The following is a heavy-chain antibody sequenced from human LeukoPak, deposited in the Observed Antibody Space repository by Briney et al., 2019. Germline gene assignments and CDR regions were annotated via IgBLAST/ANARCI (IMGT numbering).Heavy chain of an antibody. CDR1: GFTFSSYE. D-gene: IGHD6-13*01. Sequence: PGGSLRLSCAASGFTFSSYEMNWVRQAPGKGLEWVSYISSSGTTIYYADSVKGRFTISRDNAKTSLYLQMNSLRVGDTAVYYCARLGAAAAAAFDYWGQGTLVTVSS. J-gene: IGHJ4*02. CDR3: ARLGAAAAAAFDY. V-gene: IGHV3-48*03. CDR2: ISSSGTTI.